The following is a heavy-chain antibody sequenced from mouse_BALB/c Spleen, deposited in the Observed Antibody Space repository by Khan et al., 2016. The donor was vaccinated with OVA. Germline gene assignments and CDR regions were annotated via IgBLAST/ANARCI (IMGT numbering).Heavy chain of an antibody. V-gene: IGHV2-9*02. J-gene: IGHJ3*01. Sequence: QVQLKESGPGLVAPSQTLSITCTVSGFSISNYGVHWVRQPPGKGLEWLGVIWAGGSTNHNSALMSRLSISTDNSKNQVFLKMNSLQTDDTAMYYCARAFYNGAWFAYWGQGTLVTVSA. CDR2: IWAGGST. D-gene: IGHD1-3*01. CDR1: GFSISNYG. CDR3: ARAFYNGAWFAY.